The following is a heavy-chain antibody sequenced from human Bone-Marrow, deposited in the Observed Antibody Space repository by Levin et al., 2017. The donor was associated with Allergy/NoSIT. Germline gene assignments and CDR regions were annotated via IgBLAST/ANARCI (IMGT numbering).Heavy chain of an antibody. J-gene: IGHJ5*02. CDR3: ARVRSTMVRGRGWFDP. Sequence: SQTLSLTCAVYGGSFSGYYWSWIRQPPGKGLEWIGEINHSGSTNYNPSLKSRVTISVDTSKNQFSLKLSSVTAADTAVYYCARVRSTMVRGRGWFDPWGQGTLVTVSS. V-gene: IGHV4-34*01. D-gene: IGHD3-10*01. CDR2: INHSGST. CDR1: GGSFSGYY.